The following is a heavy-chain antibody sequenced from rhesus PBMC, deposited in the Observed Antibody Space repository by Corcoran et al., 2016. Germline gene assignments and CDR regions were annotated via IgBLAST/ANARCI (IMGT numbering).Heavy chain of an antibody. CDR2: ISGSSGCT. CDR3: ARFSGYYPNFDS. D-gene: IGHD3-28*01. CDR1: GYSLSRVYY. Sequence: QVQLQESGPGLVKPSETLSLTCPVSGYSLSRVYYCGWIRPPPGKGLENIGYISGSSGCTYYNPSLKSRVTIATDTAKDQFSLELRSVTAADTALYYCARFSGYYPNFDSWGRGVLVTVSS. J-gene: IGHJ4*01. V-gene: IGHV4-99*01.